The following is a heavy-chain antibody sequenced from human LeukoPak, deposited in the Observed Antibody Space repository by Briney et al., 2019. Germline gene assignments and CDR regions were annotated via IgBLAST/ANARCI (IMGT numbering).Heavy chain of an antibody. CDR3: ARGGYSSSLYDY. D-gene: IGHD6-13*01. CDR1: GYTFTAYY. V-gene: IGHV1-2*02. CDR2: INPINPNSDDI. Sequence: ASVRVSCKTSGYTFTAYYMHWVRQAPRQGLEWMGWINPINPNSDDIHYAQKFRGRVTMTRDTSISTAYVELSSLRADDTAVYYCARGGYSSSLYDYWGQGTPVTVSS. J-gene: IGHJ4*02.